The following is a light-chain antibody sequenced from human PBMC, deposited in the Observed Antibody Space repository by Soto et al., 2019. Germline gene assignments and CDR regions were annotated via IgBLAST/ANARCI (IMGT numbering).Light chain of an antibody. Sequence: QSVLTQPPSASGSPGQSVAISCTGTSSDFGGYDYASWYQQHPGQAPKLIIYEDTKRPSGVSSRFSGSTSANTPSLTISGLQAADEADYYCCSYAGHSTYVFAGGTKVTVL. CDR2: EDT. V-gene: IGLV2-23*01. CDR3: CSYAGHSTYV. CDR1: SSDFGGYDY. J-gene: IGLJ1*01.